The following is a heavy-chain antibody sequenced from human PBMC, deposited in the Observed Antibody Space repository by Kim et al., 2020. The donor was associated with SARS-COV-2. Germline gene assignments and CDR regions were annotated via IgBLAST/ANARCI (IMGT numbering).Heavy chain of an antibody. D-gene: IGHD3-10*01. J-gene: IGHJ4*02. V-gene: IGHV4-34*01. Sequence: TPSLRSRVTISVDTSKNQFSLKLSSVTAADTALYYCARGLITMVRGVIDYWGQGTLVTVSS. CDR3: ARGLITMVRGVIDY.